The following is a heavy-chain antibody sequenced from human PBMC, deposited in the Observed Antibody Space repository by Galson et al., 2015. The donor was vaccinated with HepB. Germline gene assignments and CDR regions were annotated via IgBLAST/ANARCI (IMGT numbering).Heavy chain of an antibody. CDR1: GYTFTSYD. V-gene: IGHV1-8*01. Sequence: SVKVSCKASGYTFTSYDINWVRQATGQGLEWMGWMNPNSGNTGYAQKFQGRVTMTRNTSISTAYMELSSLRSEDTAVYYCARVRSVRRHGSGSYYEFDYWGQGTLVTVSS. D-gene: IGHD3-10*01. J-gene: IGHJ4*02. CDR3: ARVRSVRRHGSGSYYEFDY. CDR2: MNPNSGNT.